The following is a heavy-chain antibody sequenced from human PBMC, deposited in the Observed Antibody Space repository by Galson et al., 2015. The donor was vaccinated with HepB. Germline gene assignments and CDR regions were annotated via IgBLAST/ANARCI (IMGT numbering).Heavy chain of an antibody. Sequence: SCMASGYDFSDFYIHWVRQAPGQGLEWMGWINPNSGVTRYADKFQGGVTMTRDTSITTAYLELRRLKSDDTAVYYCATALRGNNYGRDYHGMDVWGQGTTVTVSS. CDR2: INPNSGVT. J-gene: IGHJ6*02. CDR3: ATALRGNNYGRDYHGMDV. CDR1: GYDFSDFY. V-gene: IGHV1-2*02. D-gene: IGHD5-18*01.